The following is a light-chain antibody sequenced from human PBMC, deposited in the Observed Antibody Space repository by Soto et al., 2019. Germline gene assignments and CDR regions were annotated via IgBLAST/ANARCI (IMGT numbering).Light chain of an antibody. Sequence: EIGITQSPATLPVFAGARATLSCSASESVYSNLDWYQQKPGQAPRLLIYGASTRATGIPARFSGSGSGTEFTLPISSLQSEYCAVYSCQQYDSWPRTFGQGTKVDIK. CDR1: ESVYSN. CDR2: GAS. J-gene: IGKJ1*01. V-gene: IGKV3-15*01. CDR3: QQYDSWPRT.